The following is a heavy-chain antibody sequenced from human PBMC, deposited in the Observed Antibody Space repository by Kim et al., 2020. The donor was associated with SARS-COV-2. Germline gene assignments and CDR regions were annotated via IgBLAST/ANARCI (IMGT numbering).Heavy chain of an antibody. CDR3: ARSPGSGYYGSFAFDI. CDR2: IYSGGST. CDR1: GFTVSSNY. D-gene: IGHD3-22*01. Sequence: GGSLRLSCAASGFTVSSNYMSWVRQAPGKGLEWVSVIYSGGSTYYADSVKGRFTISRDNSKNTLYLQMNSLRAEDTAVYYCARSPGSGYYGSFAFDIWGQGTMVTVSS. V-gene: IGHV3-53*01. J-gene: IGHJ3*02.